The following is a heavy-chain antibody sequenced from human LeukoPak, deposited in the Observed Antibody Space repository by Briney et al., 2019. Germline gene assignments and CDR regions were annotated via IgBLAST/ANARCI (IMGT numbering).Heavy chain of an antibody. J-gene: IGHJ4*02. D-gene: IGHD4-17*01. CDR2: ITSSSSST. V-gene: IGHV3-48*04. CDR1: GFTFWSFS. CDR3: ARAIGSYGDSAY. Sequence: GGSLRLSCAASGFTFWSFSMNWARQAPGKGLEWISYITSSSSSTYYADSVKGRFTISRDNAKNSLYLQMNSLRADDTAVYYCARAIGSYGDSAYWGQGTLVTVSS.